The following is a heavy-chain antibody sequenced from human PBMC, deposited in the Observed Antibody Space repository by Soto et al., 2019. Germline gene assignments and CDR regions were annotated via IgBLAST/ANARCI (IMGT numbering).Heavy chain of an antibody. J-gene: IGHJ4*02. CDR2: INHSGSA. D-gene: IGHD1-26*01. Sequence: QVQLQQSGAGLLKPSETLSLTCAVSGESFSGYIWTWIRQTPGKGLQWIGQINHSGSASYNPSLKSRVTISVRTSNSQFSLELSSVTAADTAVYYCARGLISGSHYSGGWYYFDSWGQGTQVTVSS. CDR3: ARGLISGSHYSGGWYYFDS. V-gene: IGHV4-34*01. CDR1: GESFSGYI.